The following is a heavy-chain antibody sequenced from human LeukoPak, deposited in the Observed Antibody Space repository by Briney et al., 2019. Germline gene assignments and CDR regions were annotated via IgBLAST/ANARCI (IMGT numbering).Heavy chain of an antibody. CDR3: ARDPGYSYGNPVDY. CDR2: IWSDGSNK. D-gene: IGHD5-18*01. CDR1: GFTFSSYV. Sequence: PGGSLRLSCAASGFTFSSYVMHWVRQAPGKGLEWVALIWSDGSNKYYADSVKGRFTISRDNSENTLYLQMNSLRAEGTAVYYCARDPGYSYGNPVDYWGQGTLVTVSS. V-gene: IGHV3-33*01. J-gene: IGHJ4*02.